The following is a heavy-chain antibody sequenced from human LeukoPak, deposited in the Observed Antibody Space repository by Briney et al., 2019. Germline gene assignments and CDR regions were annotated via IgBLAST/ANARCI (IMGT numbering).Heavy chain of an antibody. Sequence: GGSLRLSCAASGFTFSSYAMSWVRQTPGKGLEWVGFIRSKAYGGTTEYAASVKGRFTISRDDSKSIAYLQMNSLKTEDTAVYYCTSSYCSSTSCYSTLIDYWGQGTLVTVSS. V-gene: IGHV3-49*04. CDR3: TSSYCSSTSCYSTLIDY. CDR2: IRSKAYGGTT. D-gene: IGHD2-2*01. J-gene: IGHJ4*02. CDR1: GFTFSSYA.